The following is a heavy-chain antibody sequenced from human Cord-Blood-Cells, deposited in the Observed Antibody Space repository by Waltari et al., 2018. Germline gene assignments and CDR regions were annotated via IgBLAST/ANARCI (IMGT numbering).Heavy chain of an antibody. CDR3: AVTTGAYAFDI. V-gene: IGHV3-53*04. CDR1: GFTVSSNY. Sequence: EVQLVESGGGLVQPGGSLRLSCAASGFTVSSNYMSWVRQAPGKGLEWVSVIDSGGSTYYADSVKGRFTISRHNSKNTLYLQMNSLRAEDTAVYYCAVTTGAYAFDIWGQGTMVTISS. J-gene: IGHJ3*02. CDR2: IDSGGST. D-gene: IGHD1-1*01.